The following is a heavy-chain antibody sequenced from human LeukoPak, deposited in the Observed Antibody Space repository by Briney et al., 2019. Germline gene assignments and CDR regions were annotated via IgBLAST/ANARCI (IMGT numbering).Heavy chain of an antibody. CDR1: GFTFDDYA. D-gene: IGHD3-10*01. Sequence: PGGSLRLSCAASGFTFDDYAMHWVRQAPGKGLEWVSLISWGGGSTYYADSVKGRFTISRDNSKNSLYLQMNSLRAEDTALYYCAKDIVPNYYGSGSGPFDYWGQGTLVTVSS. J-gene: IGHJ4*02. CDR3: AKDIVPNYYGSGSGPFDY. CDR2: ISWGGGST. V-gene: IGHV3-43D*03.